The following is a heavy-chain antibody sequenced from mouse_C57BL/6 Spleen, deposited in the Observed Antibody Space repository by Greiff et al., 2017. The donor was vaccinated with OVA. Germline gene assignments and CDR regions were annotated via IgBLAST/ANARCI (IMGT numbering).Heavy chain of an antibody. D-gene: IGHD1-1*01. CDR3: ARKGNYVRAMDY. J-gene: IGHJ4*01. CDR1: GYTFTSYW. Sequence: QVQLQQPGAELVRPGTSVKLSCKASGYTFTSYWMHWVKQRPGQGLEWIGVIDPSDSYTNYNQKFKCKATLTVDTSSSTAYMQLSSLTSEDSAVYYCARKGNYVRAMDYWGQGTSGTVSS. CDR2: IDPSDSYT. V-gene: IGHV1-59*01.